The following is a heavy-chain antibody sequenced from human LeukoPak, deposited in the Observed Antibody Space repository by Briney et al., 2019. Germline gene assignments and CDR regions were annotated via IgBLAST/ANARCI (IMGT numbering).Heavy chain of an antibody. CDR1: GLTFSGYD. CDR3: ARDVFLGGGY. D-gene: IGHD3-10*01. J-gene: IGHJ4*02. Sequence: GGSLRLSCAASGLTFSGYDMHWVRQAPGKGLEWVAVISHDGSNKYYADSVKGRFTISRDNSKNTLYLQMNSLRAEDTAVYYCARDVFLGGGYWGQGTLVTVSS. V-gene: IGHV3-30-3*01. CDR2: ISHDGSNK.